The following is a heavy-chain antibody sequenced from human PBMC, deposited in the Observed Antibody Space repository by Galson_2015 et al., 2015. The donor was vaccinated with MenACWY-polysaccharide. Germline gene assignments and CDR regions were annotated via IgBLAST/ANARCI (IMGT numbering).Heavy chain of an antibody. V-gene: IGHV4-61*02. CDR3: ARFTQTDAFDI. D-gene: IGHD3-16*01. Sequence: TLSLTCTVSGGSISSGSYYWSWIRQPAGKGLGWIGRIYTSGSTNYNPSLKSRVTISVDTSKNQFSLKLSSVTAADTAVYYCARFTQTDAFDIWGQGTMVTVSS. CDR2: IYTSGST. CDR1: GGSISSGSYY. J-gene: IGHJ3*02.